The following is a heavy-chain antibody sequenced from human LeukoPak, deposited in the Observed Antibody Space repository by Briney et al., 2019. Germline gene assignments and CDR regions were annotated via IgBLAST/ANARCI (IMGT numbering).Heavy chain of an antibody. Sequence: TGGSLRLSCAASGFTFSDYGMIWVRQAPGKGLAWVSSISDNSGAIHYAESVKGRFTISRDNAKNSLYLQMNGLRAEDTAIYYCARTTYYDLPTPDYWGPGTLVTVSS. J-gene: IGHJ4*02. CDR1: GFTFSDYG. D-gene: IGHD3-3*01. V-gene: IGHV3-21*01. CDR2: ISDNSGAI. CDR3: ARTTYYDLPTPDY.